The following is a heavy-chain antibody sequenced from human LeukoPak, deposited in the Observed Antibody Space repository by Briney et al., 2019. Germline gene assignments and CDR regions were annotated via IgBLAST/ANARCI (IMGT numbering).Heavy chain of an antibody. CDR3: AIFVVVTASPDAFDI. CDR1: GYSFTSYG. J-gene: IGHJ3*02. Sequence: GASVKVSCKTSGYSFTSYGISWVRQAPGQGLEWMGWISAYNGNTNYAQKLQGRVTMTTDTSTSTAYMELRSLGSDDTAVYYCAIFVVVTASPDAFDIWGQGTMVTVSS. V-gene: IGHV1-18*01. D-gene: IGHD2-21*02. CDR2: ISAYNGNT.